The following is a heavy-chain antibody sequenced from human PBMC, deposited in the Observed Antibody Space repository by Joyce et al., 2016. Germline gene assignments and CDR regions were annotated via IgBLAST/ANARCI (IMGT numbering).Heavy chain of an antibody. CDR3: ASLGALLSFDSWYYGLDV. Sequence: EVQLVQSGAEVTTPGESLKISCKTIGYKFANYWIGWARQMPGKGLEWIGVLYPRDSDTKYRPSFQGEVTIAADESSNTAYLQWSSLKGTDTAVDYCASLGALLSFDSWYYGLDVWGQGTAVTVSS. CDR1: GYKFANYW. J-gene: IGHJ6*02. V-gene: IGHV5-51*01. D-gene: IGHD2-21*01. CDR2: LYPRDSDT.